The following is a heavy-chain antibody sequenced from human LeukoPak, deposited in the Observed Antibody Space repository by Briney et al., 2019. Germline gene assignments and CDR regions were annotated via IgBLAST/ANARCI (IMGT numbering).Heavy chain of an antibody. J-gene: IGHJ4*01. Sequence: SETLSLTCSVSGGSINSYWWSWIRQPAGKGLEFLGRIYTTGRTNYNPSLKSRVSMSVDTSKNMFSLELRSVTAADTAVYFCARAGYTISSYVFESWGHGALVAVSS. D-gene: IGHD3-16*02. CDR2: IYTTGRT. CDR1: GGSINSYW. CDR3: ARAGYTISSYVFES. V-gene: IGHV4-4*07.